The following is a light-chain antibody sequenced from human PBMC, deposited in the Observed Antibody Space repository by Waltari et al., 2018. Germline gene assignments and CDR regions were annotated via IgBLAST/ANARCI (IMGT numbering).Light chain of an antibody. Sequence: QSALTHPASVSGSPGQSITISCTGTSSYVGGYDYVSWYQHHPGRAPTLMIYDVSNRPSGVSDRFSGSKSGNTASLTISGLQTEDEADYYCSSFTRSDTPLYVFGTGTKVTVL. V-gene: IGLV2-14*03. CDR3: SSFTRSDTPLYV. CDR1: SSYVGGYDY. CDR2: DVS. J-gene: IGLJ1*01.